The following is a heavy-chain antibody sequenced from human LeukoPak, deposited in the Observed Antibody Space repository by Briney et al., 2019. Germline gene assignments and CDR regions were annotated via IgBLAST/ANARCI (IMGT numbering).Heavy chain of an antibody. CDR2: IYYSGST. CDR1: GGSISSGGYY. V-gene: IGHV4-31*03. J-gene: IGHJ4*02. Sequence: SSETLSLTCTVSGGSISSGGYYWSWIRQHPGKGLEWIGYIYYSGSTYYNPSLKSRVTISVDTSKNQFSLKLSSVTAADTAVYYCATTLYSYGYPGGEVATMAFDYWGQGTLVTVSS. CDR3: ATTLYSYGYPGGEVATMAFDY. D-gene: IGHD5-18*01.